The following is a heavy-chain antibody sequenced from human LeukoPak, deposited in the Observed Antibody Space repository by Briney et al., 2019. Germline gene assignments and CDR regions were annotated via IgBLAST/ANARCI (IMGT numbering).Heavy chain of an antibody. CDR3: ARESDSGSYYDFDY. D-gene: IGHD3-10*01. CDR1: GFTFDDYG. CDR2: ISDDGSKK. J-gene: IGHJ4*02. Sequence: GGSLRLSCAASGFTFDDYGMSWVRQAPGKGLEWVSLISDDGSKKYYAESVKARFTISRDNSKNTLYLQMNNLRPDDTAVYYCARESDSGSYYDFDYWGQGTPVTVSS. V-gene: IGHV3-30*03.